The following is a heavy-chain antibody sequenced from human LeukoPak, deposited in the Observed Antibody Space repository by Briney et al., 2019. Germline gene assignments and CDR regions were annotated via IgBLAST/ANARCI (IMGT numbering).Heavy chain of an antibody. D-gene: IGHD4-17*01. CDR3: ARTPTTVTTYLRIYFDY. CDR1: GGTFSSYA. Sequence: ASVKVSCKASGGTFSSYAISLVRQAPGQGLEWMGRIIPILDIANYAQKFQGRVTITADKSTSTAYMELSSLRSEDTAVYYCARTPTTVTTYLRIYFDYWGQGTLVTVSS. CDR2: IIPILDIA. V-gene: IGHV1-69*04. J-gene: IGHJ4*02.